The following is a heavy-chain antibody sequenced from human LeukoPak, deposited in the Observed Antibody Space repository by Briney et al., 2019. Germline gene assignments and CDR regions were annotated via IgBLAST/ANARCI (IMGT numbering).Heavy chain of an antibody. Sequence: PGGSLRLSCAASGFTFSSYWMSWVRQAPGKGQEWVANIKQDGSEKYYVDSVKGRFTISRDNAKNSLYLQMNSLRAEDTAVYYCAREEEWLVSYFDYWGQGTLVTVSS. D-gene: IGHD6-19*01. V-gene: IGHV3-7*01. J-gene: IGHJ4*02. CDR1: GFTFSSYW. CDR3: AREEEWLVSYFDY. CDR2: IKQDGSEK.